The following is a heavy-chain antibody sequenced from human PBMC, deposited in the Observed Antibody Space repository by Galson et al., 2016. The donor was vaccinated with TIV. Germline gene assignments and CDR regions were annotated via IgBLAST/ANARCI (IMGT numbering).Heavy chain of an antibody. D-gene: IGHD3/OR15-3a*01. Sequence: SLRLSCAASGFTFSKYWMHWVRQAPEKGLVWISRTNVDGSSTSYADSVKGRVTISRDNARNTLYLLMNSLRVEDTAVYYCVRGGLKPFDYWGQGTLVTVSS. CDR3: VRGGLKPFDY. V-gene: IGHV3-74*01. CDR2: TNVDGSST. J-gene: IGHJ4*02. CDR1: GFTFSKYW.